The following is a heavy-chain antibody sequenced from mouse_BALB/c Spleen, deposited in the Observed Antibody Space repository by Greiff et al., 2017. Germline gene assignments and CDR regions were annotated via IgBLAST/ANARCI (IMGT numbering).Heavy chain of an antibody. J-gene: IGHJ1*01. CDR3: ARLRQDV. D-gene: IGHD2-12*01. V-gene: IGHV1-69*01. Sequence: VQLQQPGAELVMPGASVKMSCKASGYTFTDYWMHWVKQRPGQGLEWIGAIDTSDSYTSYNQKFKGKATLTVDESSSTAYMQLSSLTSEDSAVYYCARLRQDVWGAGTTVTVSS. CDR1: GYTFTDYW. CDR2: IDTSDSYT.